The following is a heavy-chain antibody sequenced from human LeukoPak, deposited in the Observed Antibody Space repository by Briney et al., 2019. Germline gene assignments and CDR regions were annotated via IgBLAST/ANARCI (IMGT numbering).Heavy chain of an antibody. CDR3: ARDRYIPTDAFDI. D-gene: IGHD2-2*02. CDR1: GFTFSSYS. V-gene: IGHV3-21*01. Sequence: GGSLRLSCAASGFTFSSYSMNWVRQAPGKGLEWVSSISSSSSYIYYADSVKGRFTISRDNAKNSLYLQMNSLRAEDTAVYYCARDRYIPTDAFDIWGQGTMVTVSS. J-gene: IGHJ3*02. CDR2: ISSSSSYI.